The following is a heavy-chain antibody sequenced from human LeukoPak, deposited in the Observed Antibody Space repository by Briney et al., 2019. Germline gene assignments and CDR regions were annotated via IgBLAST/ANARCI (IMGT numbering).Heavy chain of an antibody. CDR1: GYTFTSYG. D-gene: IGHD3-10*01. V-gene: IGHV1-18*01. CDR2: ISAYNGNT. Sequence: ASVKVSCKASGYTFTSYGISWVRQAPGQGLEWMGCISAYNGNTNYAQKLQGRVTMTTDTSTSTAYMELRSLRSDDTAVYYGARPYGSALYYYYGMDVWGQGTTVTVSS. J-gene: IGHJ6*02. CDR3: ARPYGSALYYYYGMDV.